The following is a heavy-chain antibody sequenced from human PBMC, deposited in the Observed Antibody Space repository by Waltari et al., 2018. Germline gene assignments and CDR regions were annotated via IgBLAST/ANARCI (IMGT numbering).Heavy chain of an antibody. V-gene: IGHV3-7*04. CDR2: IKKDGSTK. Sequence: EVQLVESGGDLVQPGGSLRLSCAASGFSFDKYWMAWVRQAPGKGLEWVANIKKDGSTKYYEASVRCRFTISRDNAKNSLYLQMNSLRAEDTAVYYCARDRGWLAHDYWGQGTLVTVSS. CDR3: ARDRGWLAHDY. D-gene: IGHD6-19*01. CDR1: GFSFDKYW. J-gene: IGHJ4*02.